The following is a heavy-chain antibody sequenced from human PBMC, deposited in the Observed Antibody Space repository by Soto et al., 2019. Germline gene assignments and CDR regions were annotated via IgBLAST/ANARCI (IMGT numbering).Heavy chain of an antibody. Sequence: TSETLSLTCTVSGGSISSYYWSWIRQPPGKGLEWIGYIYYSGSTNYNPSLKSRVTISVDTSKNQFSLKLSSVTAADTAVYYCARARGDFVYPDAFDIWGQGTMVTVSS. CDR2: IYYSGST. D-gene: IGHD2-15*01. V-gene: IGHV4-59*01. CDR1: GGSISSYY. J-gene: IGHJ3*02. CDR3: ARARGDFVYPDAFDI.